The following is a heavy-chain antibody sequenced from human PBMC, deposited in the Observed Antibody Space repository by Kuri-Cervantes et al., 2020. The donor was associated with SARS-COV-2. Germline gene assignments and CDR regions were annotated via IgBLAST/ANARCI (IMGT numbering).Heavy chain of an antibody. CDR3: AKVGTSIAVSGRFDY. Sequence: GESLKIFCAASGFTFSSYAMSWVRQAPGKGLEWVSVISASGASTYHADSVKGRFTISRDNSKNTLYLQMNSVRAEDTAVYYCAKVGTSIAVSGRFDYWGQGTLVTVSS. V-gene: IGHV3-23*01. D-gene: IGHD6-19*01. J-gene: IGHJ4*02. CDR1: GFTFSSYA. CDR2: ISASGAST.